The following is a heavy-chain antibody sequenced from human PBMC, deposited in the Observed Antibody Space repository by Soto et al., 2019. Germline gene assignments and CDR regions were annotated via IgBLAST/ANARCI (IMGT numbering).Heavy chain of an antibody. J-gene: IGHJ5*02. V-gene: IGHV4-31*03. CDR1: GGSISSGGYY. D-gene: IGHD6-13*01. Sequence: SETLSLTCTVSGGSISSGGYYWSWIRQHPGKGLEWIGYIYYSGSTYYNPSLKSRVTISVDTSKNQFSLKLSSVTAADTAVYYCARGIAAAGRENWFDPWGQGTLVTVSS. CDR2: IYYSGST. CDR3: ARGIAAAGRENWFDP.